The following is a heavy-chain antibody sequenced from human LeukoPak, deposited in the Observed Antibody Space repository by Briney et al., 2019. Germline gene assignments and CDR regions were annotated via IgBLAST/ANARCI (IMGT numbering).Heavy chain of an antibody. J-gene: IGHJ4*02. D-gene: IGHD3-10*01. V-gene: IGHV4-4*07. CDR2: IYSNGNT. Sequence: SETLSLTCTVSGGSISSYYWSWIRQPAGKGLEWIGRIYSNGNTNYNPSLKSRLTMSIDTSKNQFSLRLTSVTGAGAGVFYCARGNGSGSPIDYWGQGTLVTVSS. CDR3: ARGNGSGSPIDY. CDR1: GGSISSYY.